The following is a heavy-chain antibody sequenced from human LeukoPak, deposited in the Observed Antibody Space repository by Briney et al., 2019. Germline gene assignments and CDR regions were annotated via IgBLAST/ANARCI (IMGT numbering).Heavy chain of an antibody. D-gene: IGHD4-17*01. J-gene: IGHJ6*02. Sequence: NRGESLKTSCKGSGYSFTSYWIGWVRPMPGKGLEWMGIIYPGDSDTRYSPSFQGQVTISADKSISTAYLQWSSLKASDTAMYYCARLKSYGDYESYGMDVWGQGTTVTVSS. CDR2: IYPGDSDT. CDR3: ARLKSYGDYESYGMDV. CDR1: GYSFTSYW. V-gene: IGHV5-51*01.